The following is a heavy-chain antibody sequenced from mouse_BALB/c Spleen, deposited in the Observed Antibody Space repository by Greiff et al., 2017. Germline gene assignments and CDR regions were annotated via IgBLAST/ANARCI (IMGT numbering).Heavy chain of an antibody. V-gene: IGHV1-5*01. J-gene: IGHJ4*01. CDR1: GSPFTSYW. Sequence: QSGTVLARPGASLKMSCKASGSPFTSYWMHWVKQRPGQGLEWIGAIYPGNSDTSYNQKFKGKAKLTAVTSTSTAYMELSSLTNEDSAVYDCTKDRGDAMDYWGQGTSVTVSS. CDR2: IYPGNSDT. CDR3: TKDRGDAMDY.